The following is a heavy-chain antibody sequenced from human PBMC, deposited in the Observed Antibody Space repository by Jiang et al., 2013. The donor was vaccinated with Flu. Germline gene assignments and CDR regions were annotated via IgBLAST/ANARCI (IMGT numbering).Heavy chain of an antibody. CDR2: IYYSGST. D-gene: IGHD5-18*01. Sequence: PGLVKPSETLSLTCTVSGGSISSYYWSWIRQPPGKGLEWIGYIYYSGSTNYNPSLKSRVTISVDTSKNQFSLKLSSVTAADTAVYYCARHRGYSYGYLPMWWFDPWGQGTLVTVSS. V-gene: IGHV4-59*08. J-gene: IGHJ5*02. CDR3: ARHRGYSYGYLPMWWFDP. CDR1: GGSISSYY.